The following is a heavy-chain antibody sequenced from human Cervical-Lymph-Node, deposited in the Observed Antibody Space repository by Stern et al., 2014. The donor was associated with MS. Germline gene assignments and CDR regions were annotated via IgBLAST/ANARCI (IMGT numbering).Heavy chain of an antibody. D-gene: IGHD1-14*01. CDR3: ARGLDQYKGGDS. J-gene: IGHJ4*02. Sequence: QVQLQQWAAGLLKPSETLSLTCAIYGGSFSGHYCSWTRQAPGKGLEWIGEIHPSGSAYYNPSLKSRVTISADTSRNQLSLRLTSVTAADTAVYYCARGLDQYKGGDSWGQGTLVTVSS. CDR2: IHPSGSA. V-gene: IGHV4-34*01. CDR1: GGSFSGHY.